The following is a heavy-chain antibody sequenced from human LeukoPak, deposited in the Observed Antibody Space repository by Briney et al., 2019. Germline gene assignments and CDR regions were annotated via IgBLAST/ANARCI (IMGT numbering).Heavy chain of an antibody. Sequence: GGSLRLSWAASGFTFSSHWMSWVRQAPGKGLEWVALISYDGSDKYYADSVKGRFTISRDKSKNTLSLQMNSLRAEDTAVYYCARDRSAGGGLGGDYWGQGTLVTVSS. V-gene: IGHV3-30-3*01. CDR1: GFTFSSHW. D-gene: IGHD3-16*01. J-gene: IGHJ4*02. CDR3: ARDRSAGGGLGGDY. CDR2: ISYDGSDK.